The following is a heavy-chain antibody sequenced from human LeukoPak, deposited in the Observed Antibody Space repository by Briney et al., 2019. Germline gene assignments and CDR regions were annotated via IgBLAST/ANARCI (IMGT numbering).Heavy chain of an antibody. CDR2: INPNSGGT. CDR1: GYTFTGYY. CDR3: ARSPRGPSGWYSSGCADY. J-gene: IGHJ4*02. Sequence: ASVKVSCKAFGYTFTGYYMHWVRQAPGQGLEWMGWINPNSGGTNYAQKFQGRVTMTRDTSISTAYMELSRLRSDDTAVYYCARSPRGPSGWYSSGCADYWGQGTLVTVSS. D-gene: IGHD6-19*01. V-gene: IGHV1-2*02.